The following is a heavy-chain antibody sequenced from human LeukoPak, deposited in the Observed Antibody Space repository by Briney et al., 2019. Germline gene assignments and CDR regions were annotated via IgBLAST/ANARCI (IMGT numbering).Heavy chain of an antibody. CDR1: GFRLDEYG. CDR2: INWNGNSI. D-gene: IGHD7-27*01. Sequence: GGSLRLSCEASGFRLDEYGMNWVRQVPGKGLEWVAGINWNGNSIGYEESVKGRFTISRDNARNSLYLQMNSLRAEDTAVYYCATGRFDYWGQGTLVTVSS. V-gene: IGHV3-20*04. CDR3: ATGRFDY. J-gene: IGHJ4*02.